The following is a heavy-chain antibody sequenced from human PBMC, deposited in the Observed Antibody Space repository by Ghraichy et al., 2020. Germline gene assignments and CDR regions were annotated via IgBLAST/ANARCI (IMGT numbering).Heavy chain of an antibody. Sequence: ASVKVSCKASGYTFTSYGISWVRQAPGQGLEWMGWISAYNGNTNYAQKLQGRVTMTTDTSTSTAYMELRSLRSDDTAVYYCARVGAGTSRFVSYYYGMDVWGQGTTVTVSS. CDR3: ARVGAGTSRFVSYYYGMDV. V-gene: IGHV1-18*01. CDR2: ISAYNGNT. CDR1: GYTFTSYG. D-gene: IGHD6-13*01. J-gene: IGHJ6*02.